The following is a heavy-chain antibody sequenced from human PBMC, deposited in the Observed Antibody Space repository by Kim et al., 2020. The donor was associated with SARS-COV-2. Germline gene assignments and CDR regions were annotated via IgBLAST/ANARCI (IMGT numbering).Heavy chain of an antibody. V-gene: IGHV4-39*01. CDR1: GGSISSSSYY. CDR3: ARHLSERYSNPLYFDY. CDR2: IYYSGST. D-gene: IGHD6-13*01. Sequence: SETLSLTCTVSGGSISSSSYYWGWIRQPPGKGLEWIGSIYYSGSTYYNPSLKSRVTISVDTSKNQFSLKLSSVTAADPAVYYCARHLSERYSNPLYFDY. J-gene: IGHJ4*01.